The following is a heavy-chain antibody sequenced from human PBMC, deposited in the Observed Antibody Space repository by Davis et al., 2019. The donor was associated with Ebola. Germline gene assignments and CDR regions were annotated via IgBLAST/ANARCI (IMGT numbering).Heavy chain of an antibody. D-gene: IGHD3-3*01. J-gene: IGHJ4*02. V-gene: IGHV3-7*03. CDR3: ARGGGRFLEWLLFDY. Sequence: GGSLRLSCEASGFTSSSYWMSWVRQAPGKGLEWVANIKEDGSEKYYVDSVKGRFTISRDNAKNSLFLQMNSLRAEDTAVYYCARGGGRFLEWLLFDYWGQGTLVTVSS. CDR2: IKEDGSEK. CDR1: GFTSSSYW.